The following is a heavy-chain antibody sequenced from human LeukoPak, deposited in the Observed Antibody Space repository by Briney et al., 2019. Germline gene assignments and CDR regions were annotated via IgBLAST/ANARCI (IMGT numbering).Heavy chain of an antibody. CDR2: IFPSGGEI. J-gene: IGHJ4*02. V-gene: IGHV3-23*01. CDR3: ATYRQVLLPFES. D-gene: IGHD2-8*02. CDR1: GFTFSTFA. Sequence: GGSLRLSCEASGFTFSTFAMIWVRQPPGKGLEWVSIIFPSGGEIHYADSVRGRLTISRDNSKSTLSLQMNSLRAEDTAIYYCATYRQVLLPFESWGQGILVTVSS.